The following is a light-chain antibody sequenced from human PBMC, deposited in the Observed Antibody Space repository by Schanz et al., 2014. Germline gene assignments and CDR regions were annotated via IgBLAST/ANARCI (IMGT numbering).Light chain of an antibody. CDR3: SSYADNNKEL. Sequence: QSALTQPRSVSGSPGQSVTIPCTGTSSDVGGYNYVSWYQQHPGKAPKLMIYDVSKRPSGVPDRFSGSKSGNTASLTVSGLQAEDEADYHCSSYADNNKELFGGGTKLTVL. V-gene: IGLV2-11*01. J-gene: IGLJ3*02. CDR1: SSDVGGYNY. CDR2: DVS.